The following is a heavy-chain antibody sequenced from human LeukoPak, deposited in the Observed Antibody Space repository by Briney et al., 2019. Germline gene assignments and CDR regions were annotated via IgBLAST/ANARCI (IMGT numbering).Heavy chain of an antibody. CDR1: GYSFTSFW. Sequence: GESLKISCKGSGYSFTSFWIGWVRQMPRKGLEWMGIIFPGDSDTRYSPSFQGQVTISADKSISTAYLQWSSLKASDTAMYYCARKFCSGGACRLDYWGQGTLVTVSS. V-gene: IGHV5-51*01. D-gene: IGHD2-15*01. CDR2: IFPGDSDT. J-gene: IGHJ4*02. CDR3: ARKFCSGGACRLDY.